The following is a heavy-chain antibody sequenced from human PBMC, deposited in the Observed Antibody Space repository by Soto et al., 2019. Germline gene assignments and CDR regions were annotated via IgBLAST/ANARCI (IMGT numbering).Heavy chain of an antibody. CDR2: IIPIFGTA. Sequence: QVQLVQSGAEVKKPGSSVKVSCKASGGTFSSYAISWVRQAPGQGLEWMGGIIPIFGTANYAQKFQGRVTITADKSTSTVYMELSSLRSEDTAVYYCARDRRYCSSTSCYTLDYWGQGTLVTVSS. V-gene: IGHV1-69*06. J-gene: IGHJ4*02. CDR3: ARDRRYCSSTSCYTLDY. CDR1: GGTFSSYA. D-gene: IGHD2-2*02.